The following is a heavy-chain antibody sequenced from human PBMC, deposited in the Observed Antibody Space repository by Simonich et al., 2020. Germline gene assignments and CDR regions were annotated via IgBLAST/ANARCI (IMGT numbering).Heavy chain of an antibody. CDR2: IYGGGRP. CDR3: ARWTATGYYFDY. Sequence: EVQLVESGGGLIQPGGSLRLSCAASGFTVGSNYMGWVRQAPGSGVEWVSVIYGGGRPYYADSVKGRFTISRDNSKNTLYLQINSLRAEDTAVYYCARWTATGYYFDYWGQGTLVTVSS. J-gene: IGHJ4*02. D-gene: IGHD1-1*01. CDR1: GFTVGSNY. V-gene: IGHV3-53*01.